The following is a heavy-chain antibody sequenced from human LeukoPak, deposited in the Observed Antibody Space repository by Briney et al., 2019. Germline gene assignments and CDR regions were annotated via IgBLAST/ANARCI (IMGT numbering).Heavy chain of an antibody. Sequence: PGGSLRLSCAASGFSFNTYAMSWVRQAPGKGLQWVSTIVSSGGTTHYADAVKGRFTISRDNSNNTVYLQMNGLRAEDTAVYYCAKAGYSSGWYSVDYWGQGTLVTVSS. CDR3: AKAGYSSGWYSVDY. V-gene: IGHV3-23*01. J-gene: IGHJ4*02. CDR1: GFSFNTYA. D-gene: IGHD6-19*01. CDR2: IVSSGGTT.